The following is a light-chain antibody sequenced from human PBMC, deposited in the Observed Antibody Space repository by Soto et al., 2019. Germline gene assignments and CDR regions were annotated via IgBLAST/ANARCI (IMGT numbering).Light chain of an antibody. CDR2: DVS. CDR3: QQRSNWPRT. J-gene: IGKJ1*01. Sequence: IVLTQSPATLSLSPGKRATLSCRASQNISNYLIWYQQKPGQSPRLLIYDVSNRATGIPARFSGSGSGTDFTLTISRLEPEDFEVYYCQQRSNWPRTFGQGTKVDIK. CDR1: QNISNY. V-gene: IGKV3-11*01.